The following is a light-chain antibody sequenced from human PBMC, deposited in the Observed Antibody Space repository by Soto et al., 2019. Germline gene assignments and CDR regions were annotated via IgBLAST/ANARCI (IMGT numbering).Light chain of an antibody. CDR1: QSMTSW. CDR2: KAS. J-gene: IGKJ3*01. V-gene: IGKV1-5*03. Sequence: DIQMTQSPSTLSASVGDRVTITCRASQSMTSWLAWYQQKPGKAPKLLIYKASSLESGVPSRFSGSGSGTEFTLTISSLQPDVFATYYCQQYNSYPFTFGPGTKVDIK. CDR3: QQYNSYPFT.